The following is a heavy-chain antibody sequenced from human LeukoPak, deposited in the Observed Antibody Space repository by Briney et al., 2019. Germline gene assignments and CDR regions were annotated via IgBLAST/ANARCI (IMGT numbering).Heavy chain of an antibody. J-gene: IGHJ4*02. V-gene: IGHV3-11*01. CDR2: ISSSGSTI. CDR1: GFTFSDYY. CDR3: AKDFRIGYSAHFDY. D-gene: IGHD2-21*01. Sequence: GGSLRLSCAASGFTFSDYYMSWIRQAPGKGLEWVSYISSSGSTIYYADSVKGRFTISRDNAKNSLYLQMNSLRAEDTAVYYCAKDFRIGYSAHFDYLGQGALVTVSS.